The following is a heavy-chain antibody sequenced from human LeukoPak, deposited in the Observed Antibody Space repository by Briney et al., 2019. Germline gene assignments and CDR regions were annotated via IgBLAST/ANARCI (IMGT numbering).Heavy chain of an antibody. J-gene: IGHJ4*02. CDR3: ARVVSGGGCCAGEFDY. CDR2: IWYDGSNK. V-gene: IGHV3-33*01. Sequence: PGGSLRLSCAAPGFTFSSYGMHWVRQAPGKGLERVAVIWYDGSNKYYADSVKGRFTIFRDNSKNSLYLQMNSLRAEDTAVYYGARVVSGGGCCAGEFDYWGQGTLVTVSS. D-gene: IGHD2-15*01. CDR1: GFTFSSYG.